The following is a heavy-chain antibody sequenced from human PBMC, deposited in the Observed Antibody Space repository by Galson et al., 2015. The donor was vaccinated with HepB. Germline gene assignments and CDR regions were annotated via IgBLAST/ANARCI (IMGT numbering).Heavy chain of an antibody. CDR2: INPSGGTT. J-gene: IGHJ4*02. V-gene: IGHV1-46*01. CDR1: GYTFISYF. Sequence: SVKVSCKASGYTFISYFIHWVRQAPGQGLEWMGIINPSGGTTLYTQNFQGRVTLTRDTSTSTVYMELSSLRSEDTAVYYCARGLSSGYYYFDNWGQGTLVTVSS. D-gene: IGHD3-22*01. CDR3: ARGLSSGYYYFDN.